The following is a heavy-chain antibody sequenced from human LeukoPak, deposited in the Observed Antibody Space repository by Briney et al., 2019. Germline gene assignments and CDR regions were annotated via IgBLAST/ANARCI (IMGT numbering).Heavy chain of an antibody. CDR1: GYTFTGYY. Sequence: ASVKVSCKASGYTFTGYYMHWVRQAPGQGLEWMGWISAYNGNTNYAQKLQGRVTMTTDTSTSTAYMELRSLRSDDTAVYYCARDPHPFYSGYDTNWFDPWGQGTLVTVSS. D-gene: IGHD5-12*01. J-gene: IGHJ5*02. V-gene: IGHV1-18*04. CDR2: ISAYNGNT. CDR3: ARDPHPFYSGYDTNWFDP.